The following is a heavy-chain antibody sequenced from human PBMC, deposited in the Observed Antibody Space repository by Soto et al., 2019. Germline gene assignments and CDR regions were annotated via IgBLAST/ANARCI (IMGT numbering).Heavy chain of an antibody. J-gene: IGHJ4*02. CDR2: IYSGGST. CDR3: ASGFGYCSSTSCPAGPDY. CDR1: GFTVSSNY. D-gene: IGHD2-2*01. Sequence: GGSLRLSCAASGFTVSSNYMSWVRQAPGKGLEWVSVIYSGGSTYYADSVKGRFTISRDNSKNTLYLQMNSLRAEDTAVYYCASGFGYCSSTSCPAGPDYWGQGTLVTVSS. V-gene: IGHV3-66*01.